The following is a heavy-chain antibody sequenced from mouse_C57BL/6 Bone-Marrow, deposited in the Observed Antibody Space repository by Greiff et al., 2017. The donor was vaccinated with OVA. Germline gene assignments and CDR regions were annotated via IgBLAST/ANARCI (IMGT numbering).Heavy chain of an antibody. Sequence: VQLQQSGAELVRPGTSVKVSCKASGYAFTNYLIEWVKQRPGQGLEWIGVINPGSGGTNYNEKFKGKATLPADKSSSTAYMQLSSLTSEDSAVYFCAREGVYYAMGYWGQGTSVTVSS. CDR2: INPGSGGT. V-gene: IGHV1-54*01. CDR1: GYAFTNYL. J-gene: IGHJ4*01. CDR3: AREGVYYAMGY.